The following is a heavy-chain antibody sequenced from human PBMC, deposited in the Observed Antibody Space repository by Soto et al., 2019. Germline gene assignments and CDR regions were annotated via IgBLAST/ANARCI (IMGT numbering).Heavy chain of an antibody. J-gene: IGHJ4*02. D-gene: IGHD3-16*01. CDR3: AKDYLGSNVMFEF. V-gene: IGHV3-23*01. CDR2: IVGGYSGRA. Sequence: GSLKRSCVAPGXIFNDYAMSWVRQVPGKGLEVVSGIVGGYSGRALYAYSVKDRFSISRDNAKNTLYMQLNTLRSEDTAIYYCAKDYLGSNVMFEFWGQGSLGTVSS. CDR1: GXIFNDYA.